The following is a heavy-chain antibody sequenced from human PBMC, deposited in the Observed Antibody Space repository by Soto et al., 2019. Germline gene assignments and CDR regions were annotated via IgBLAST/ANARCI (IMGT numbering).Heavy chain of an antibody. V-gene: IGHV4-34*02. Sequence: QVQLQQWGAGLLKPSETLSLTCAVYGGSFSGYYWTWIRQAPGKGLEWIGEINHCGGTNYNSSLKGRVTISVDTSKNQFSLILYSVTAADTAVYYCARDRQYYQFWSGCQNEGPCAMDVWGQGTTVTVSS. CDR1: GGSFSGYY. J-gene: IGHJ6*02. CDR3: ARDRQYYQFWSGCQNEGPCAMDV. D-gene: IGHD3-3*02. CDR2: INHCGGT.